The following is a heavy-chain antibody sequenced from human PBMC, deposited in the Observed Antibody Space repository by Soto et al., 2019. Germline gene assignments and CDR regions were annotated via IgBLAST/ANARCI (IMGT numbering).Heavy chain of an antibody. D-gene: IGHD2-2*01. J-gene: IGHJ6*02. CDR2: IIPIFGTA. Sequence: QVQLVQSGAEVKKPGSSVKVSCKASGGTFSSYAISWVRQAPGQGLEWMGGIIPIFGTANYAQKFQGRATITADEXXSXAXXELSSLRSEDTAVYYCARGIGYCISTSCPEYGMDVWGQGTTVTGSS. CDR1: GGTFSSYA. CDR3: ARGIGYCISTSCPEYGMDV. V-gene: IGHV1-69*12.